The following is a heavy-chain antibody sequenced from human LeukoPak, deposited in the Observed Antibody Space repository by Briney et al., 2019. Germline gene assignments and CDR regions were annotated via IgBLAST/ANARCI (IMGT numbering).Heavy chain of an antibody. J-gene: IGHJ4*02. CDR2: IKTKTDAGTT. V-gene: IGHV3-15*05. CDR1: GFSFSNAW. Sequence: NPGGSLRLSCAASGFSFSNAWLSWVRQAPGKGPEWVGRIKTKTDAGTTDYAAPVKGRFTISRDDSKNMLYLQMNSLKAEDTAVYYCATFLLVGTTPLDYWGQGALATVSS. D-gene: IGHD1-26*01. CDR3: ATFLLVGTTPLDY.